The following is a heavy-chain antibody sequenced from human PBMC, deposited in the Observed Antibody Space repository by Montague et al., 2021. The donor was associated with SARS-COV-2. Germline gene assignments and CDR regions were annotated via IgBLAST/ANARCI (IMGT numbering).Heavy chain of an antibody. V-gene: IGHV3-30-3*01. CDR1: GFTFSSYS. Sequence: SLRLSCAASGFTFSSYSMHWFRQAPGKGLEWVAVISYDGSNKYYSDSVKGRFTISRDNSKNTLYLQMNSLRAEDTAVYYCARAGGYRDAFDIWGQGTTVTVSS. CDR2: ISYDGSNK. J-gene: IGHJ3*02. CDR3: ARAGGYRDAFDI. D-gene: IGHD3-22*01.